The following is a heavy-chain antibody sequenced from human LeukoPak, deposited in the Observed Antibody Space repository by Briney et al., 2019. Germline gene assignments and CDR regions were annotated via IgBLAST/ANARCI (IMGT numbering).Heavy chain of an antibody. D-gene: IGHD2-15*01. Sequence: GGSLTLSCAASGFIFTSYWMSWVRQPPGKGLEWVAVMSYDGSNNYYADSVKGRFTTSRDNSQNTVYLQMTSLRVADTAVYYCARDQVQHCGSGSCYVIDNWGPGTLVAVSS. CDR3: ARDQVQHCGSGSCYVIDN. CDR1: GFIFTSYW. CDR2: MSYDGSNN. J-gene: IGHJ4*02. V-gene: IGHV3-30*03.